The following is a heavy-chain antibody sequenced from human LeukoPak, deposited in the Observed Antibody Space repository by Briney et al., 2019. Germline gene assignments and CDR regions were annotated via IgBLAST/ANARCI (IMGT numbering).Heavy chain of an antibody. J-gene: IGHJ6*03. D-gene: IGHD3-22*01. Sequence: GGSLRLSCAASGFTFSSYEMNWVRQAPGKGLVWVSYISSSGSTIYYADCVKGRFTISRHNTRNSVYLKVHSLRAGDTAVYYCARMNTLLVKGLNSYYYMDVWGKGTTVTISS. V-gene: IGHV3-48*03. CDR3: ARMNTLLVKGLNSYYYMDV. CDR2: ISSSGSTI. CDR1: GFTFSSYE.